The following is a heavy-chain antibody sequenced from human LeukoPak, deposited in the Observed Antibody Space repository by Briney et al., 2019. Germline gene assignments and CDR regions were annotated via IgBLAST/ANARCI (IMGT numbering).Heavy chain of an antibody. CDR2: IRSSGRPV. CDR3: ARDLEDYYYMDV. V-gene: IGHV3-11*04. Sequence: GGSLRLSCAASGFTFSDYYMSWIRQAPGKGLEWVPYIRSSGRPVYYADSVKGRFTISRDNAKNSLYLQMNSLRAEDTAVYYCARDLEDYYYMDVWGKGTTVTVSS. J-gene: IGHJ6*03. CDR1: GFTFSDYY.